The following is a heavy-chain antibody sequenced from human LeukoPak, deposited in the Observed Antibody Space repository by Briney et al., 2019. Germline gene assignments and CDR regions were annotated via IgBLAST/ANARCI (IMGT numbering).Heavy chain of an antibody. CDR2: IIPILGIA. CDR1: GGTFSSYA. D-gene: IGHD1-26*01. Sequence: ASVKVSCKASGGTFSSYAISWVRQAPGQGLEWMGRIIPILGIANYAQTFQGRVSIYADKSTTTVYMDLSGLRPDDTAVYYCARVNLRGSNYNWFDPWGQGTLVTVAS. V-gene: IGHV1-69*04. CDR3: ARVNLRGSNYNWFDP. J-gene: IGHJ5*02.